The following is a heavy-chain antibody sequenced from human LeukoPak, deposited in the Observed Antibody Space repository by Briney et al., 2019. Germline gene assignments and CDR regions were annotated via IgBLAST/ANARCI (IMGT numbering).Heavy chain of an antibody. CDR2: ISYDGSNE. Sequence: GRSLRLSCAASGFTFSSYVMHWVRQAPGKGLEWVAIISYDGSNEYYADSVKGRLTISRDNPKSTLYLQMNSLRAEDTAVYYCASRDYYDSSGYYDAFDIWGQGTMVTVSS. CDR1: GFTFSSYV. V-gene: IGHV3-30*14. CDR3: ASRDYYDSSGYYDAFDI. J-gene: IGHJ3*02. D-gene: IGHD3-22*01.